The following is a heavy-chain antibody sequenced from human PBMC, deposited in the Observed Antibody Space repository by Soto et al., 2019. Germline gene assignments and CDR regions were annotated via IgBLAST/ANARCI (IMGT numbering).Heavy chain of an antibody. Sequence: SVKVSCKASGGTFSSYAISWVRQAPGQGLEWMGGIIPIFGTANYAQKFQGRVTITADESTSTAYMELSSLRSEDTAVYYCARDSSGGSSSGPFDYWGQGTLVTVSS. CDR1: GGTFSSYA. CDR2: IIPIFGTA. V-gene: IGHV1-69*13. CDR3: ARDSSGGSSSGPFDY. J-gene: IGHJ4*02. D-gene: IGHD2-15*01.